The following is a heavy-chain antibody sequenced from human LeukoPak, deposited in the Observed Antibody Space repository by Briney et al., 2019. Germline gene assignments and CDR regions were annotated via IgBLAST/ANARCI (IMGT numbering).Heavy chain of an antibody. J-gene: IGHJ4*02. CDR1: GFTFSSHW. CDR3: ARDLSGVTGYTYGRGIDY. V-gene: IGHV3-7*01. CDR2: IKKDGSEK. D-gene: IGHD5-18*01. Sequence: GGSLRLFCAASGFTFSSHWMSWVRQAPGKGLEWVANIKKDGSEKYYVDSVKGRFTISRDNAKTSLYLQMNSLRAEDTAVYYCARDLSGVTGYTYGRGIDYWGQGTLVTVSS.